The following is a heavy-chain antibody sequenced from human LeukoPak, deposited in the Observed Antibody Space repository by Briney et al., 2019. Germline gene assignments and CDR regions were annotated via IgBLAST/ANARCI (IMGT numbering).Heavy chain of an antibody. CDR2: TYYRSKWYN. D-gene: IGHD2-15*01. CDR1: GDSVSRDNTA. V-gene: IGHV6-1*01. Sequence: QTLSLTCAISGDSVSRDNTAWNWIRHSPSRGLEWLGRTYYRSKWYNEYALPVRSRITINPDTSKNQFSLQLNSVTPEDTAVYYCARGYSLDYWGQGTLVTVSS. J-gene: IGHJ4*02. CDR3: ARGYSLDY.